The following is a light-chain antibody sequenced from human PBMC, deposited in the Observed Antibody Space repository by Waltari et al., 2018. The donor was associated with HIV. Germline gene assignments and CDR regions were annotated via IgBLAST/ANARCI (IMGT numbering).Light chain of an antibody. V-gene: IGLV3-21*04. Sequence: SYVLTQPPSVSVAPGETATISCGGNDLGSKSVHWYQQSPGQAPLLVIYDDSDRPSWNPERFPGSKVGNTATLTISRVEAGDEADYYCQVWDSSSDQGVFGGGTKLTVL. CDR1: DLGSKS. CDR3: QVWDSSSDQGV. J-gene: IGLJ2*01. CDR2: DDS.